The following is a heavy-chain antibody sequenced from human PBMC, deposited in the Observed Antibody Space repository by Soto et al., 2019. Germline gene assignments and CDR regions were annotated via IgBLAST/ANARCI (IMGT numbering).Heavy chain of an antibody. D-gene: IGHD6-19*01. CDR3: ARRLQWQLRPLDS. CDR2: INTLSSAI. Sequence: QEHLMESGGGLVKPGGSLRLSCAGSGFIFSYYYITWIRRAPGKGLEWVSYINTLSSAIYYADSVKGRFTISRDNAKNSVYLQMNSLRAEDTAVYYCARRLQWQLRPLDSWGRGTLVTVSS. CDR1: GFIFSYYY. J-gene: IGHJ4*02. V-gene: IGHV3-11*01.